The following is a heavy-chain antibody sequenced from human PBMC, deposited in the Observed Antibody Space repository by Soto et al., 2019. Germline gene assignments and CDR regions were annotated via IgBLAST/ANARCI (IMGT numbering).Heavy chain of an antibody. CDR3: ARHEVGVGPSGVFEI. J-gene: IGHJ6*02. CDR2: IYYSGSA. V-gene: IGHV4-59*04. D-gene: IGHD1-26*01. CDR1: GDSISTYH. Sequence: SETLSLTCSVSGDSISTYHWSWIRQPPGKGLEWIGYIYYSGSAYYSPSLKSRVTMSVDTSKNQLSLELRSVTAADTAVYYCARHEVGVGPSGVFEIWGQGTTVTVSS.